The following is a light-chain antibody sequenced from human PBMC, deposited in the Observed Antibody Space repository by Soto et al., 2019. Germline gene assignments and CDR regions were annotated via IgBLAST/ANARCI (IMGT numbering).Light chain of an antibody. V-gene: IGKV1-39*01. CDR1: QSISSY. CDR3: QQTYSSPPWT. Sequence: DIQMTQSPSSLSASVGDRVTITCRASQSISSYLNWYQQKPEKAPKLLIYAASSLQSGVPSRFSGSGSGTDFTLTISSLQPEDFATYYCQQTYSSPPWTLGQGTKVDIK. CDR2: AAS. J-gene: IGKJ1*01.